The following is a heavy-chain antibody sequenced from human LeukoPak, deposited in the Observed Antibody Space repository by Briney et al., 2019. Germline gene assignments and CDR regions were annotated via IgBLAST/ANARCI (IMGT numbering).Heavy chain of an antibody. CDR1: GGSICSGDYY. V-gene: IGHV4-30-4*01. CDR2: IYYTGST. J-gene: IGHJ3*02. CDR3: ARVARDAFDI. D-gene: IGHD5-12*01. Sequence: TLSLTCNVSGGSICSGDYYWSWIRQPPGKGLEWIGYIYYTGSTYYNPSLKSRVTISVVTSKIQFSLKLSSVTAADTAVYYCARVARDAFDIWGQGTMVTVSS.